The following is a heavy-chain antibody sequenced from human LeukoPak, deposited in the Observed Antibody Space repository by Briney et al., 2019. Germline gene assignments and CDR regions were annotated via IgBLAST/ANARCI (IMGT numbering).Heavy chain of an antibody. CDR2: NSYDGSKK. V-gene: IGHV3-30*03. Sequence: GGSLTLSCAAFGFILGDYGMHWVRQAPGKGLEWVAVNSYDGSKKIYADSVKGRFSISRDNSMNTLYLQMNSLRVEDTAVYYCARGLILGAAFDIWGQGTMVTISS. J-gene: IGHJ3*02. CDR3: ARGLILGAAFDI. CDR1: GFILGDYG.